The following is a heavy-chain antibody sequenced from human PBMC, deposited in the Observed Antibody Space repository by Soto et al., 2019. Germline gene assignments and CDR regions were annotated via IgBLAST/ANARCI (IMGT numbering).Heavy chain of an antibody. CDR3: ARNSYSETNGYLDY. D-gene: IGHD3-22*01. V-gene: IGHV3-30-3*01. CDR1: GFTFSSYA. Sequence: GGSLRLSCAASGFTFSSYAMHWVRQAPGKGLEWVAVTSYDGNDKYYADSVKGRFTISRDDSKNTLFLQMHSLRAEDTAVYNCARNSYSETNGYLDYWGQGALVTVSS. CDR2: TSYDGNDK. J-gene: IGHJ4*02.